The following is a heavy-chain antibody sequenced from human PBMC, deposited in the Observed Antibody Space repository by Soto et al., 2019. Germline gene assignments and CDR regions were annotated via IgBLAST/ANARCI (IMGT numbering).Heavy chain of an antibody. V-gene: IGHV4-61*01. CDR1: GGSVSSESHY. J-gene: IGHJ6*02. CDR3: AADTFWRGMDV. CDR2: IYYTGST. Sequence: PSETLSLTCTVSGGSVSSESHYWSWIRQTPGKGLEWIGYIYYTGSTNYNPSLKGRVTMSVDTSRDQVSLRAEDTAVYYCAADTFWRGMDVWGQGTTVTVSS. D-gene: IGHD3-3*01.